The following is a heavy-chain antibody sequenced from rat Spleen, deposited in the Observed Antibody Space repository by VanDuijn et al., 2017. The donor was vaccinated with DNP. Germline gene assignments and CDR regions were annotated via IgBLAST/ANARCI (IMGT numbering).Heavy chain of an antibody. D-gene: IGHD1-11*01. CDR3: ARRRGGSAPLFDY. J-gene: IGHJ2*01. Sequence: QVQLKESGPGLVQPSQTLSLTCTVSVFALTTYGVSWVRQPPGKGLEWGGAIWSAGTTYYNSPLKSRLSITRDTSKSQVLLKMNSLQNEDTAMYFCARRRGGSAPLFDYWGQGVMVTVSS. CDR2: IWSAGTT. V-gene: IGHV2-16*01. CDR1: VFALTTYG.